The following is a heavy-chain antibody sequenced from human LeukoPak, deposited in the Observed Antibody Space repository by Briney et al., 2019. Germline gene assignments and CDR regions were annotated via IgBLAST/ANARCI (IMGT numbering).Heavy chain of an antibody. Sequence: GASVKVSCKASGYTSTNYGISWVRQAPGQGLEWMGWINPNSGGTNYAQSLHGRVTMTRDTSISTAYLELSRLRSDDTAMYFCARDMNTNFDYWGQGTLVTVSS. CDR2: INPNSGGT. CDR1: GYTSTNYG. D-gene: IGHD3-16*01. V-gene: IGHV1-2*02. J-gene: IGHJ4*02. CDR3: ARDMNTNFDY.